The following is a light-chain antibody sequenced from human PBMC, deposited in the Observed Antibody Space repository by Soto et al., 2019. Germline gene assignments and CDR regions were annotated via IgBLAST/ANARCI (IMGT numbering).Light chain of an antibody. CDR2: DVS. CDR1: SSDVGGYNY. Sequence: QSVLTQPASVSGSPGQSITISCTGTSSDVGGYNYVSWYQHHPGKAPKLMICDVSYRPSGVSNRFSGSKSGNTASLTISGLQAEDEADYYCTSYTSSNTLVFGGGTQLTVL. CDR3: TSYTSSNTLV. J-gene: IGLJ2*01. V-gene: IGLV2-14*03.